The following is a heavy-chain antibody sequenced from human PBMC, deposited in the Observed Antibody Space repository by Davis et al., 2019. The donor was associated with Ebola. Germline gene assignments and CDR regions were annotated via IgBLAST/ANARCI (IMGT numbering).Heavy chain of an antibody. J-gene: IGHJ3*02. Sequence: GESLKISCAASGFTFNTYWMSWVRQAPGKGLEWVANIKQDGSEKYYVDFVKGRFTISRDNAKNSLYLQMNSLRAEDTAVYYCAREPTWDTMIVVGLTDAFDIWGQGTMVTVSS. CDR1: GFTFNTYW. D-gene: IGHD3-22*01. CDR3: AREPTWDTMIVVGLTDAFDI. V-gene: IGHV3-7*01. CDR2: IKQDGSEK.